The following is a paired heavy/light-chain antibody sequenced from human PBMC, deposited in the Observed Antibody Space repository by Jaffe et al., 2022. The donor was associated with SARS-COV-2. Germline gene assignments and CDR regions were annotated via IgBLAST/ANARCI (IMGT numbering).Light chain of an antibody. CDR2: EIF. CDR1: SSDIGAYHY. V-gene: IGLV2-8*01. Sequence: QSALTQPPSASGSPGQSVTISCTGTSSDIGAYHYVSWYQHHPGKAPRLMIYEIFRRPSGVPGRFSGSKSGNTASLTVSGLQAEDEADYYCNSYTDSNTYVFGTGTKVTVL. J-gene: IGLJ1*01. CDR3: NSYTDSNTYV.
Heavy chain of an antibody. CDR1: GIPFSSYW. V-gene: IGHV3-74*01. CDR2: INPDGTYT. D-gene: IGHD3-9*01. Sequence: EVQLVESGGGLVQPGGSIRLSCAASGIPFSSYWMHWVRQTPGKGPVWVARINPDGTYTSYGDSVKGRFTISRDNAKSTLYLLMNSLRAEDTAVYYCSGDMTGYHDCWGQGTLVSVSS. J-gene: IGHJ4*02. CDR3: SGDMTGYHDC.